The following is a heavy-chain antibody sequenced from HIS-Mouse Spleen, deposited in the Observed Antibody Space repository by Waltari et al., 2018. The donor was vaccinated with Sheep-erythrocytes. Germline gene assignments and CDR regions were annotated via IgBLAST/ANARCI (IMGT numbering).Heavy chain of an antibody. V-gene: IGHV3-74*01. CDR2: LNSDGSST. D-gene: IGHD1-26*01. Sequence: LRLSCAASGFTFSSYWMHWVRQAPGKGLVWVSRLNSDGSSTSYADSVKGRFTISRDNAKNTLYLQMNSLRAEDTAVYYCARGTEWELSFDYWGQGTLVTVSS. CDR1: GFTFSSYW. CDR3: ARGTEWELSFDY. J-gene: IGHJ4*02.